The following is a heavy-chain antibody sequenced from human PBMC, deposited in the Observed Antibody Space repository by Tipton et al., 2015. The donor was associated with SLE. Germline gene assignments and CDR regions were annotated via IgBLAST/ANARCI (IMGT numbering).Heavy chain of an antibody. CDR2: ITGSGDRT. Sequence: VQLVQSGGGLEQPGGTLRLSCAASGFTFSNYAMSWVRQAPGKGLEWVSFITGSGDRTYYADSVKGRFTISRDNSKNSLYLQMNSLRAEDTAIYFCARDPAPYSGYDPYHFDSWGQGTLVTVSS. CDR1: GFTFSNYA. CDR3: ARDPAPYSGYDPYHFDS. J-gene: IGHJ4*02. D-gene: IGHD5-12*01. V-gene: IGHV3-23*04.